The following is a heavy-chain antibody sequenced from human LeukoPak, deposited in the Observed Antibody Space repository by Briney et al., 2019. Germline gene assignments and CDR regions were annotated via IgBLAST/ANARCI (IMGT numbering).Heavy chain of an antibody. J-gene: IGHJ5*02. CDR3: ASRATVTTDRFWFDP. CDR1: GFTFNRCW. Sequence: GGSLRLSCVVSGFTFNRCWMNWVRQTPGKGLEWVSVIYSGGSTYYADSVKGRFAISRDNSKNTLYLQMNSLRAEDTAVYYCASRATVTTDRFWFDPWGQGTLVTVSS. D-gene: IGHD4-11*01. CDR2: IYSGGST. V-gene: IGHV3-53*01.